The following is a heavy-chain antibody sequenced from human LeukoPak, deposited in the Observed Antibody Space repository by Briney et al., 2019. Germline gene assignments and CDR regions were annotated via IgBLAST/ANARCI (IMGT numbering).Heavy chain of an antibody. CDR1: GFTFSGYA. D-gene: IGHD3-22*01. CDR3: AKAVGDSSGYYDYYFDY. CDR2: ISGSGGST. V-gene: IGHV3-23*01. Sequence: PGGSLRLSCAASGFTFSGYAMSWVRQAPGKGLELVSAISGSGGSTYYADSVKGRFTISRNNSKNTLYLQMNSLRTEDTAVYHCAKAVGDSSGYYDYYFDYWGQGTLVTVSS. J-gene: IGHJ4*02.